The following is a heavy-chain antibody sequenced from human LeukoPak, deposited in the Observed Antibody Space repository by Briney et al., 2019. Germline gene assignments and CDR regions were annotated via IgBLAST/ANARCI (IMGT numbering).Heavy chain of an antibody. CDR3: ALLSVSMPDAS. D-gene: IGHD2/OR15-2a*01. CDR2: IHANTGGT. V-gene: IGHV1-2*02. CDR1: GYTFTGYY. Sequence: GASVKVSCKASGYTFTGYYIHWVRQAPGQGLEWMGWIHANTGGTNYAQKFQGRVTMTRDTSISTAYMDLSRLTSDDTAVYYCALLSVSMPDASWGQGTLVTVS. J-gene: IGHJ4*02.